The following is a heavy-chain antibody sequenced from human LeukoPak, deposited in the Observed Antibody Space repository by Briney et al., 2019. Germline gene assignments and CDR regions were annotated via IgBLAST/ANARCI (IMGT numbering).Heavy chain of an antibody. D-gene: IGHD1-26*01. CDR2: INYSGST. Sequence: SETLSLTCTVSGGSISGYYWTWIRQPPGKGLEWTGYINYSGSTNYHPSLKSRVTLSVDTSKNQFSLRLSSVTAADTAVYYCARGLLVGNTGYYFDYWGQGTLVTVSS. J-gene: IGHJ4*02. CDR1: GGSISGYY. V-gene: IGHV4-59*01. CDR3: ARGLLVGNTGYYFDY.